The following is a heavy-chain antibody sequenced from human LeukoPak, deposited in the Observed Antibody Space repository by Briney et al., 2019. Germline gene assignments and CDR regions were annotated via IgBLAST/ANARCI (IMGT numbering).Heavy chain of an antibody. D-gene: IGHD3-10*01. Sequence: KPSETLSLTCTVSGGSISSSAYHWGWIRQPPGKGLEWIGEINHSGSTNYNPSLKSRVTISVDTSMNQFSLKLSSVTAADTAVYYCARILLWFGELTHFDSWGQGTLVTVSS. V-gene: IGHV4-39*07. CDR1: GGSISSSAYH. CDR2: INHSGST. J-gene: IGHJ4*02. CDR3: ARILLWFGELTHFDS.